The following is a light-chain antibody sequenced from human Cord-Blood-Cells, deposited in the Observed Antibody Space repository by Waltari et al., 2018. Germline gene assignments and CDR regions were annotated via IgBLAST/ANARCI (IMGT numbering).Light chain of an antibody. CDR2: QDS. J-gene: IGLJ1*01. V-gene: IGLV3-1*01. CDR3: QAWDSSTYV. CDR1: KLGDKY. Sequence: SYELTQPPSVSVSPGQTASITCSGDKLGDKYACWYQQKPGQYSVLVIYQDSKRPSGIPGRFSGSNSGNTATLTISGTQAMDEADYYCQAWDSSTYVFGTGTKVTVL.